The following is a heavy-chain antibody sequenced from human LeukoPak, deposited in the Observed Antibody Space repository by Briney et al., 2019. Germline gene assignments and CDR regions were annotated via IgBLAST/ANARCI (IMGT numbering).Heavy chain of an antibody. CDR2: INHSGST. D-gene: IGHD3-10*01. CDR3: AREFGELDFDY. Sequence: SETLSLTCGDYGGSFSGYYWSWILQPPGKGLEWIGEINHSGSTNYNPSLKSRVTISVDTSKNQFSLKLSSVTAADTAVYYCAREFGELDFDYWGQGTLVTVSS. J-gene: IGHJ4*02. V-gene: IGHV4-34*01. CDR1: GGSFSGYY.